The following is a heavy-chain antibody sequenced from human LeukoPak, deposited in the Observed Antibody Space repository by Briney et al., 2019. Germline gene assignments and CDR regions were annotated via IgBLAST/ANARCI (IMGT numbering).Heavy chain of an antibody. D-gene: IGHD3-22*01. CDR3: ARDYDSSGDFDY. Sequence: ASVKVSCKASGYTFTGYYMHWVRQPPGQGLEGMGWINPNSGGTNYAQKFQGRVTMTRDTSISTAYMELSRLRSDDTAVYYCARDYDSSGDFDYWGQGTLVTVSS. CDR1: GYTFTGYY. J-gene: IGHJ4*02. CDR2: INPNSGGT. V-gene: IGHV1-2*02.